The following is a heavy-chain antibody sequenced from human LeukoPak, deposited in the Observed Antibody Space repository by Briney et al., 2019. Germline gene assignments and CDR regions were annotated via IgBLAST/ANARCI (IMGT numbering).Heavy chain of an antibody. CDR1: GFTFSTYW. J-gene: IGHJ4*02. CDR3: IRDLRDHDY. Sequence: GGSLRLSCAASGFTFSTYWMHWVRQPPGKGLVWVSRNGDGTQTNYADSVKGRFTVSRDNAKNTLYLQMNSLRADDTAVYFCIRDLRDHDYWGQGALLSVSS. V-gene: IGHV3-74*01. CDR2: NGDGTQT.